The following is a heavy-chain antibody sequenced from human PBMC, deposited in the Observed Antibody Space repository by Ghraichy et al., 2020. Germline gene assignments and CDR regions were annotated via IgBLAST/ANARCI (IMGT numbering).Heavy chain of an antibody. CDR3: AKGGDYVWTNWFDP. D-gene: IGHD3-16*01. CDR2: ISWNSGSI. J-gene: IGHJ5*02. CDR1: GFTFDDYA. Sequence: GGSLRLSCAASGFTFDDYAMHWVRQAPGKGLEWVSGISWNSGSIGYADSVKGRFTISRENAKNSLYLQMNSLRAEDTALYYCAKGGDYVWTNWFDPWGQGTLVTVSS. V-gene: IGHV3-9*01.